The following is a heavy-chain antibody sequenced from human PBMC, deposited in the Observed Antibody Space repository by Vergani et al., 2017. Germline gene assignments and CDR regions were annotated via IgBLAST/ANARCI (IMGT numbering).Heavy chain of an antibody. Sequence: QVQLVQSGSEVRKPGASVKVSCQVSGYSLTELTIHWVRQAPAKGLEWMGGFDPEHGEVTFAHHIQGRVTMTEDRSTDTAYMELSSLRPEDTALYYFSIVTDYYDSSGYYLDYWGQGTLVTVSS. J-gene: IGHJ4*02. CDR2: FDPEHGEV. D-gene: IGHD3-22*01. CDR3: SIVTDYYDSSGYYLDY. V-gene: IGHV1-24*01. CDR1: GYSLTELT.